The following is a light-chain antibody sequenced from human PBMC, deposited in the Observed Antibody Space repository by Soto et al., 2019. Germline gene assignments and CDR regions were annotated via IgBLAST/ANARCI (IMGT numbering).Light chain of an antibody. V-gene: IGLV2-8*01. CDR1: SSDVGDYNY. CDR3: SSYAGRSPFV. CDR2: EVT. J-gene: IGLJ1*01. Sequence: QSALTQPPSASGSPGQSVTISCTGTSSDVGDYNYVSWYQQHPGKAPKLMIYEVTKRPSGVPDRFSGSKSGNTASLTVSGLQDEDEADYYCSSYAGRSPFVFGTGTKVTVL.